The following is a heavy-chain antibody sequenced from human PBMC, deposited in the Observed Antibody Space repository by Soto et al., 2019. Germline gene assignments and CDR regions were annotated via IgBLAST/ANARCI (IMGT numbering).Heavy chain of an antibody. J-gene: IGHJ4*02. CDR2: IHSGST. CDR1: GSSISSFY. V-gene: IGHV4-59*01. D-gene: IGHD6-19*01. Sequence: SETLSLTCSVSGSSISSFYWSWIRQPPGKGPEWIGHIHSGSTNYNPSLKSRVTISVDTSKNQLSLKLSSVTPADTAVYYCARSTGWPGFDFWGQGALVTLL. CDR3: ARSTGWPGFDF.